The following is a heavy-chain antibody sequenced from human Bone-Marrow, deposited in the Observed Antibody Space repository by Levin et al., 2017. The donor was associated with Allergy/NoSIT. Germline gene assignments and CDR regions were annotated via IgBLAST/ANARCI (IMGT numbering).Heavy chain of an antibody. D-gene: IGHD3-3*01. CDR2: IYQSGST. V-gene: IGHV4-38-2*01. CDR3: ARGWGPTTYYDFWGGYVNNWFDP. J-gene: IGHJ5*02. CDR1: GYSISRGNY. Sequence: SETLSLTCAVSGYSISRGNYWGWIRQPPGKGLEWIGSIYQSGSTYYNPSLKSRVTISVDTSKNQFSLKLNSVTAADTAVYSWARGWGPTTYYDFWGGYVNNWFDPWGQGTLVTVSS.